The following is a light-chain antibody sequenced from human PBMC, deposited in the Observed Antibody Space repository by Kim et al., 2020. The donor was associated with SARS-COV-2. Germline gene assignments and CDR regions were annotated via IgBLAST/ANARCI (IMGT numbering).Light chain of an antibody. CDR2: QHT. CDR3: QAWDSSTVI. J-gene: IGLJ2*01. V-gene: IGLV3-1*01. CDR1: KLGDKA. Sequence: SVSPGQTASSTCSGDKLGDKAACWYQQKPGQSPVLVIYQHTKRPSGIPEGCSGSDSGNTATLTMGGTQALDDADYYCQAWDSSTVIFGGGTKRTVL.